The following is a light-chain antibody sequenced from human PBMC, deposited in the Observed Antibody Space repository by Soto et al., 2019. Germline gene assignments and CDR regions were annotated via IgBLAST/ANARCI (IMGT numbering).Light chain of an antibody. J-gene: IGLJ7*01. CDR3: SSYGGRSNLV. CDR1: SSDVGAYKF. V-gene: IGLV2-8*01. CDR2: EVN. Sequence: QSVLTQPPSASGSPGPSVTISCTGTSSDVGAYKFVSWYQLHPGKAPKLMIYEVNVRPSGVPDRFSGSKSGNTASLTVSGLQVEDEAEYYCSSYGGRSNLVFGGGTQLTVL.